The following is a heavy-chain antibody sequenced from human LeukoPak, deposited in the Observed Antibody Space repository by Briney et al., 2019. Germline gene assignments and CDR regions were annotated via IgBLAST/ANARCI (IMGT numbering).Heavy chain of an antibody. CDR1: GYTFTGYY. V-gene: IGHV1-2*02. CDR2: INPNSGGT. D-gene: IGHD3-22*01. CDR3: ARARHYYDSNRIDY. Sequence: GASVKVSCKASGYTFTGYYMHWVRQAPGQGLEWMGWINPNSGGTNYAQKFQGRVTMTRDTSISTAYMELSRLRSDDTAVYYCARARHYYDSNRIDYWGQETLVTVSS. J-gene: IGHJ4*02.